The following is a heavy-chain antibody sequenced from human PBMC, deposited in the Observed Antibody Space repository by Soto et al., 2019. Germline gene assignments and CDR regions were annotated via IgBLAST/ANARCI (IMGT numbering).Heavy chain of an antibody. CDR3: ARDYLVVPHRVIDY. D-gene: IGHD2-2*01. J-gene: IGHJ4*02. CDR1: GFTFNYYW. Sequence: PGGSLRLSCAASGFTFNYYWMHWFRQAPGQGLVWVSHIHSDGSSTTYADSVKGRFTISRDNAKNTLYLQMNSLRAEDTAVYYCARDYLVVPHRVIDYWGQGTLVTVSS. CDR2: IHSDGSST. V-gene: IGHV3-74*01.